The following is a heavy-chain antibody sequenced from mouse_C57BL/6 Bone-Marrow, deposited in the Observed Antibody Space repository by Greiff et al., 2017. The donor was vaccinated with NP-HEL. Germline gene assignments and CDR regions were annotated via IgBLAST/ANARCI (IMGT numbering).Heavy chain of an antibody. CDR2: IWSGGST. V-gene: IGHV2-2*01. D-gene: IGHD2-5*01. CDR1: GFSLTSYG. J-gene: IGHJ2*01. Sequence: VHLVESGPGLVQPSQSLSITCTVSGFSLTSYGVHWVRQSPGKGLEWLGVIWSGGSTDYNAAFISRLSISKDNSKSQVFFKMNSLQADDTAIYYCARMLYSNFYFDYWGQGTTLTVSS. CDR3: ARMLYSNFYFDY.